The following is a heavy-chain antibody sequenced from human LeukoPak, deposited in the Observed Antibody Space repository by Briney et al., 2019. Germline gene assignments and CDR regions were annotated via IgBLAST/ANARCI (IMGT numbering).Heavy chain of an antibody. CDR3: ARDTGREVATASFDY. CDR1: GFTFSTCS. Sequence: GGSLRLSCAASGFTFSTCSMNWVRQAPGKGLEWVAVISYDGSNKYYADSVKGRFTISRDNSKNTLYLQMNSLRAEDTAVYYCARDTGREVATASFDYWGQGTLVTVSS. J-gene: IGHJ4*02. D-gene: IGHD5-12*01. CDR2: ISYDGSNK. V-gene: IGHV3-30*03.